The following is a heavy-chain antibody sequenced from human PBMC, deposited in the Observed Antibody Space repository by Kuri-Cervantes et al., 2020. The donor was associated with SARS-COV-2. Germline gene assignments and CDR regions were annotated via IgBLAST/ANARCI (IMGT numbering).Heavy chain of an antibody. V-gene: IGHV1-18*01. CDR1: GYTFTSYG. CDR3: VRARNGDEIWTVAWYFDV. Sequence: ASVKVSCNASGYTFTSYGISWLRQAPGQGLEWMGWISAYNGNTNYAQKFQGRVTITADESTSTAYMELSSLKAEDTALYYCVRARNGDEIWTVAWYFDVWGRGTLVTVSS. D-gene: IGHD3-9*01. CDR2: ISAYNGNT. J-gene: IGHJ2*01.